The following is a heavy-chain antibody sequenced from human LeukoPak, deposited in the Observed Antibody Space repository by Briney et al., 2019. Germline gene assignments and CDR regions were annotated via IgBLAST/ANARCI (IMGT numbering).Heavy chain of an antibody. V-gene: IGHV6-1*01. D-gene: IGHD5-24*01. CDR1: GDSVSSNSAA. Sequence: QTLSLTCAISGDSVSSNSAAWNWIRQYPSRGFEWLGRTYYRSKWYNDYAVSVKSRITINPDTPMHQFFRQLNSLTPEETAVYDWAREGVATTGLRCYYYYYGMDVWGQRTTVTVLS. CDR3: AREGVATTGLRCYYYYYGMDV. J-gene: IGHJ6*01. CDR2: TYYRSKWYN.